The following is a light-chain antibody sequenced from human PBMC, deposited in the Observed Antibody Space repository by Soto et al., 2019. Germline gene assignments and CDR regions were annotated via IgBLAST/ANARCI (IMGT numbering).Light chain of an antibody. J-gene: IGLJ2*01. CDR2: EVS. V-gene: IGLV2-14*01. Sequence: QSALTQPTSVSGSPGQSITISCTGTNSDVGGYNYVSWYQQHPGKAPKLMIYEVSNRPSGVSNRFSGSKSGNTASLTISGLQAEDEAKYYCSSYTGSSTLVFGGGTKLTVL. CDR1: NSDVGGYNY. CDR3: SSYTGSSTLV.